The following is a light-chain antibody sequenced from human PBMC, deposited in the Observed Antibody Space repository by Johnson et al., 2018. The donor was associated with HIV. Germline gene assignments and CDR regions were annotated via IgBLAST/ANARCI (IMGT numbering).Light chain of an antibody. J-gene: IGLJ1*01. CDR2: DNN. V-gene: IGLV1-51*01. Sequence: QSVLTQPPSVSAAPGQKVTISCSGSSSNIGNNYVSWYQQLPGTAPKLLIYDNNKRPSGIPDRFSGSKSGTSATLGITGLPTGDEADYYCGTWDSSLGGVFGTGTKVTVL. CDR3: GTWDSSLGGV. CDR1: SSNIGNNY.